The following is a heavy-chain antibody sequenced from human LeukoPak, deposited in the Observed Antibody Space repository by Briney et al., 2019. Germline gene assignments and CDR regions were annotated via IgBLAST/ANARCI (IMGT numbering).Heavy chain of an antibody. Sequence: PGGSLRLSCGVSGFTFSSYTMHWVRQAPGKGLEWVAVISYDGSNKYYADSVKGRFTISRDNSKNTLYLQMNSLRAEDTAVYYCAKRERSAIQLSRPFDYWGQGTLVTVSS. J-gene: IGHJ4*02. CDR1: GFTFSSYT. V-gene: IGHV3-30*18. D-gene: IGHD5-18*01. CDR3: AKRERSAIQLSRPFDY. CDR2: ISYDGSNK.